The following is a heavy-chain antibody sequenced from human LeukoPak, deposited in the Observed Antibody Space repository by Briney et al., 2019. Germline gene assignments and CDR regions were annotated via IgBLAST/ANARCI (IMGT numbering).Heavy chain of an antibody. CDR2: IYYSGST. V-gene: IGHV4-59*01. CDR1: GGSISSYY. J-gene: IGHJ4*02. Sequence: SETLSLTCTVSGGSISSYYWSWIRQPPGKGLEWIGYIYYSGSTNYNPSLKSRVTISVDTSKNQFSLKLSSVTAADTAVYYCARGTTVATWDYWGQGTLVTVSS. CDR3: ARGTTVATWDY. D-gene: IGHD4-17*01.